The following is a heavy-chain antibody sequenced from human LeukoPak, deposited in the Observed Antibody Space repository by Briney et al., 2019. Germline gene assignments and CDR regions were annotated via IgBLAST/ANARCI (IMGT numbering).Heavy chain of an antibody. D-gene: IGHD3-22*01. V-gene: IGHV3-48*04. Sequence: GGSLRLSCAASGFTFSSYSMSWIRQAPGKGLEWVSYISSSGSTIYYADSVKGRFTISRDNAKNSLYLQMNSLRAEDTAVYYCARVLYYYDSSGPSGYWGQGTLVTVSS. CDR2: ISSSGSTI. J-gene: IGHJ4*02. CDR1: GFTFSSYS. CDR3: ARVLYYYDSSGPSGY.